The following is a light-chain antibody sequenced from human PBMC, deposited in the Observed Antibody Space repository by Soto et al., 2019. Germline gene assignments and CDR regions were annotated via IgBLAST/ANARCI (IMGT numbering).Light chain of an antibody. J-gene: IGLJ1*01. Sequence: QSVLTQPASVSGSPGQSITISCTGTSSDVGGYNLVSWYQQYPDKAPKLMIFDVNTRPSGVSNRSSGSKSGNTASLTISGLQAEDEVDYYCSSYKSSSTLPYVFGTGTKLTVL. V-gene: IGLV2-14*01. CDR3: SSYKSSSTLPYV. CDR1: SSDVGGYNL. CDR2: DVN.